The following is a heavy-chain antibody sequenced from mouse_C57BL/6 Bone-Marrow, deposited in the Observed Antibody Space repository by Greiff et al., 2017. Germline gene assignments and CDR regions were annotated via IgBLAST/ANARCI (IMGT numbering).Heavy chain of an antibody. CDR2: INPSTGGT. J-gene: IGHJ2*01. D-gene: IGHD1-1*01. CDR3: ARPTVVHNYFDY. V-gene: IGHV1-42*01. CDR1: GYSFTGYY. Sequence: EVQLQQSGPELVKPGASVKISCKASGYSFTGYYMNWVKQSPEKSLEWIGEINPSTGGTTYNQKFKAKATLTVDKSSSTAYMQLKSLTSEDSAVYYCARPTVVHNYFDYWGQGTTLTVSS.